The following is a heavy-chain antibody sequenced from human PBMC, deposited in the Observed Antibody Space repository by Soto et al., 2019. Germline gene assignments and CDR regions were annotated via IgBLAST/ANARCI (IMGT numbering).Heavy chain of an antibody. V-gene: IGHV4-39*01. D-gene: IGHD5-18*01. CDR2: IYYSGST. CDR3: ARGRGYSYGSWFDP. CDR1: GGSISSSSYY. J-gene: IGHJ5*02. Sequence: SETLSLTCTVSGGSISSSSYYWGWIRQPPGKGLEWIGSIYYSGSTNYNPSLKSRVTISVDTSKNQFSLKLSPVTAADTAVYYCARGRGYSYGSWFDPWGQGTLVTVSS.